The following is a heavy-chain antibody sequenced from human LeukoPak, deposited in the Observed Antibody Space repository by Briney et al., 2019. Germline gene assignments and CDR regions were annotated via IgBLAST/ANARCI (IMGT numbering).Heavy chain of an antibody. CDR3: XGDRLSPPGFDP. V-gene: IGHV4-31*03. D-gene: IGHD5-12*01. Sequence: PSETLSLTCTVSGGSISSGGYYWSWIRQHPGKGLEWIGYIYYSGSTYYNPSLKSRVTISVDTSKNQFSLKLSSVTAADTAGYXXXGDRLSPPGFDPWGQGTLVTVSS. J-gene: IGHJ5*02. CDR1: GGSISSGGYY. CDR2: IYYSGST.